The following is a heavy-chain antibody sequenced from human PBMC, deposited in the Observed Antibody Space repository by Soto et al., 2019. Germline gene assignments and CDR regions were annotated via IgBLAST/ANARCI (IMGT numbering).Heavy chain of an antibody. V-gene: IGHV1-3*01. D-gene: IGHD7-27*01. J-gene: IGHJ4*02. CDR1: GYTFSSYA. CDR3: ARDTGDGTFDF. Sequence: ASVKVSCKASGYTFSSYAMHWVRQAPGQRLEWMGWVNAGYGNTKSSQKFQDRVTISRDTSASTAYMELTSLRSEDTAVYYCARDTGDGTFDFWGQGTLVTVSS. CDR2: VNAGYGNT.